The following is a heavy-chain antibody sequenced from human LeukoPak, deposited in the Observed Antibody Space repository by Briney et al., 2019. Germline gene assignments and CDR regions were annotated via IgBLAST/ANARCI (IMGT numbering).Heavy chain of an antibody. CDR1: GGSFSSYY. CDR3: ASERRYSSGRWDYYFDY. J-gene: IGHJ4*02. Sequence: SETLSLTCAVYGGSFSSYYWGWIRQPPGKGLEWIGEINHSGGTNYNPSLKSRVTISVDTPKNQFSLKLSSATAADTAVYYCASERRYSSGRWDYYFDYWGQGTLVTVSS. D-gene: IGHD6-19*01. V-gene: IGHV4-34*01. CDR2: INHSGGT.